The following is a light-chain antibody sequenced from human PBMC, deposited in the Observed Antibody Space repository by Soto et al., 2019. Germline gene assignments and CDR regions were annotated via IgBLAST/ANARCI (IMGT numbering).Light chain of an antibody. Sequence: QSVLTQPPSVSAAPGQTVTISCSGSSSNIENNYVSWYQQLPGTAPKVLVYDNNNRPSGIPDRFSGSKSGTSATLGITGLQTGDEADYYCGTWDNTLRAVVFGGGTKLTVL. CDR3: GTWDNTLRAVV. CDR1: SSNIENNY. CDR2: DNN. V-gene: IGLV1-51*01. J-gene: IGLJ2*01.